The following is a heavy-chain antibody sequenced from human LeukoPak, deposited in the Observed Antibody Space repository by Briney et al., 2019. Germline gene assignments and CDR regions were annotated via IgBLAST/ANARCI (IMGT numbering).Heavy chain of an antibody. V-gene: IGHV1-3*01. CDR3: ARDNGDYVSWFDP. CDR1: GYTFTSYA. Sequence: ASVEVSCKASGYTFTSYAMHWVRQAPGQRLEWMGWINAGNGNTKYSQKFQGRVTITRDTSASTAYMELSSLRSEDTAVYYCARDNGDYVSWFDPWGQGTLVTVSS. D-gene: IGHD4-17*01. J-gene: IGHJ5*02. CDR2: INAGNGNT.